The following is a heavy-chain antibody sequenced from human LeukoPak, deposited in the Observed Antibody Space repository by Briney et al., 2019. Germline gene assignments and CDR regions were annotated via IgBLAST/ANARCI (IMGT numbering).Heavy chain of an antibody. J-gene: IGHJ4*02. Sequence: GGSLRLSCAASGFTFSSYAMSWVRQAPGKGLEWVSAISGSGGSTYYADSVKGRFTISRDNSKNTLYLQMNSLRAEDTAVYYCASLTYYYGSGTDYWGQGTLVTVSS. CDR3: ASLTYYYGSGTDY. V-gene: IGHV3-23*01. CDR1: GFTFSSYA. CDR2: ISGSGGST. D-gene: IGHD3-10*01.